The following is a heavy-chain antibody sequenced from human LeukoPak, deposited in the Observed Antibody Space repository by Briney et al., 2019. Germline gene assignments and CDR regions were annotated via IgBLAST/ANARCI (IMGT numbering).Heavy chain of an antibody. CDR2: INPNSGGT. CDR1: GYTFTGHY. Sequence: ASVKVSCKASGYTFTGHYMHWVRQAPGQGLEWMGWINPNSGGTNYAQKFQGRVTMTRDRSISTAYMELSRLRSDDTAVYYCARDLLRWPGDYWGQGTLVTVSS. D-gene: IGHD4-23*01. V-gene: IGHV1-2*02. CDR3: ARDLLRWPGDY. J-gene: IGHJ4*02.